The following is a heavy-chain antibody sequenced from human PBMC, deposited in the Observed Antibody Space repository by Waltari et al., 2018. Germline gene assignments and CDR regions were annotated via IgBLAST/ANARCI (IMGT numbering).Heavy chain of an antibody. Sequence: PGGSLRLSCAASGFTFSSYGMNWVRQAPGKGLEWISYISGSGTTIYYADSVKGRFTISRDDAENSLYLQMNSLRAEDTALYYCARRFDSWGQGTRVTVSS. V-gene: IGHV3-48*03. CDR3: ARRFDS. CDR1: GFTFSSYG. J-gene: IGHJ4*02. CDR2: ISGSGTTI.